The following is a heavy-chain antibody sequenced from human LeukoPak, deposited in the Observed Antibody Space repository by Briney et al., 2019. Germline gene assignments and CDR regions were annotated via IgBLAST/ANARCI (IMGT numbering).Heavy chain of an antibody. Sequence: SETLSLTCTVSGGSISSSSYYWGWIRQPPGKGLEWIGSIYYSGNTYYNPSLKSRVTISVDTSKNQFSLKLSSVTAADTAVYYCARHMVYDYVWGSYRPFDYWGQGTLVTVSS. V-gene: IGHV4-39*01. CDR3: ARHMVYDYVWGSYRPFDY. CDR1: GGSISSSSYY. D-gene: IGHD3-16*02. CDR2: IYYSGNT. J-gene: IGHJ4*02.